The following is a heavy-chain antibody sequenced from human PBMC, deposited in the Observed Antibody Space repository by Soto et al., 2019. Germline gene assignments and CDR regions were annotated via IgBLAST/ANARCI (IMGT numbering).Heavy chain of an antibody. V-gene: IGHV1-18*01. CDR1: GYSFTNYG. CDR2: INAYSGST. CDR3: ARQRDYYYHMDV. Sequence: GASVKVSCKASGYSFTNYGFSWVLQAPGQGLEWMGWINAYSGSTNYAESFQDRVTMTADTFTTTAYMELRSLRSGDSAVYFCARQRDYYYHMDVWGKGTTVTSP. J-gene: IGHJ6*03.